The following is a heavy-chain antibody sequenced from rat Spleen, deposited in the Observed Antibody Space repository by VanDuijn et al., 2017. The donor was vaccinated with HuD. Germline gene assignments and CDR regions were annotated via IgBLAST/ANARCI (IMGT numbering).Heavy chain of an antibody. CDR3: ARHPWGGAPYY. Sequence: QVQLKESGPGLMQSSETLSLTCTVSGFSLTTNGVGWLRQPLGRGLMWMGTIWPSGSTNYNLAVQSRRSISRDTSKSQVFLKMDSLQPEDTGTYYCARHPWGGAPYYWGQGVMVTVSS. J-gene: IGHJ2*01. V-gene: IGHV2-72*01. CDR2: IWPSGST. CDR1: GFSLTTNG. D-gene: IGHD5-1*01.